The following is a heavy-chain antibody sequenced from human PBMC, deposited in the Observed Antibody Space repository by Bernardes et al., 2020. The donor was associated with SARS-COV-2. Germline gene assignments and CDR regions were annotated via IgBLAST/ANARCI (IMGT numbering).Heavy chain of an antibody. CDR1: GYTFTAYY. CDR2: INANSGGT. V-gene: IGHV1-2*02. D-gene: IGHD2-2*01. CDR3: ARVYRSTFSAFDF. J-gene: IGHJ3*01. Sequence: SVKVSCQASGYTFTAYYINWVRQAPGQGLEWMGWINANSGGTNYAQKFQGRVTMTRDTSINTAYVELSRLISDDTAVYYCARVYRSTFSAFDFWGQWTMVTVSS.